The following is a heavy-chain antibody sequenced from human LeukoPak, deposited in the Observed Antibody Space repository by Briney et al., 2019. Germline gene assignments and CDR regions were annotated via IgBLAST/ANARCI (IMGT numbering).Heavy chain of an antibody. CDR2: IYNAQIT. CDR3: ARLCGTNTCYGCDWFDP. D-gene: IGHD2-15*01. CDR1: GGSISGHY. V-gene: IGHV4-59*11. Sequence: SETLSLTXTVSGGSISGHYWTWIGQSPGKGLEWIAYIYNAQITDYNPSLKSRATISVDTSKNHFSLKLSSVTAADTAVYYCARLCGTNTCYGCDWFDPWGQGTLVTVSS. J-gene: IGHJ5*02.